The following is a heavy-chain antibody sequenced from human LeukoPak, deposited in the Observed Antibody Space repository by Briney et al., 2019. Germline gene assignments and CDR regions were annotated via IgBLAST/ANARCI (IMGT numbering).Heavy chain of an antibody. J-gene: IGHJ6*03. Sequence: GGSLRLSCAASGFTFSSYAMSWVRQAPGKGLEWVSAISGSGGSTYYADSVKGRFTISRDNSKNTLYLQMNSLRAEDTAVYYCAKDRSDYGDYDYYMDVWGNGTTVTVSS. CDR2: ISGSGGST. CDR3: AKDRSDYGDYDYYMDV. CDR1: GFTFSSYA. V-gene: IGHV3-23*01. D-gene: IGHD4-17*01.